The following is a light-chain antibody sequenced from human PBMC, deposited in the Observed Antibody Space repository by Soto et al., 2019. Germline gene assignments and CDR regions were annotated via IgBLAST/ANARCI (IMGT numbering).Light chain of an antibody. J-gene: IGKJ2*01. CDR2: DAS. Sequence: EIVLTQSPDTLSLSPGERATLSCRASQSVRAYLAWYQQKPGQAPRLLIYDASNRATGIPARFSGSGSGTDFTLTISSLQPEDFATYYCQQSYSTPRAFGQGTKLEIK. V-gene: IGKV3-11*01. CDR1: QSVRAY. CDR3: QQSYSTPRA.